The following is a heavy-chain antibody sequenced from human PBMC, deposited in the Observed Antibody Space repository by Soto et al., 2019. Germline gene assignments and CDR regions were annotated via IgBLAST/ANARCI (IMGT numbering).Heavy chain of an antibody. J-gene: IGHJ4*02. Sequence: QVHLVQSGADGRKSGSSVRVSCTASGGGTLSTDAISWVRQAPGQGLEWLGRISPFSGTTDYSQSFQGRLTMTAGASTGTVYMDLRSLKSDDTAVYYCAREVVTETTWGSFDSWGQGTLVTVS. V-gene: IGHV1-69*01. CDR2: ISPFSGTT. CDR3: AREVVTETTWGSFDS. D-gene: IGHD2-21*02. CDR1: GGGTLSTDA.